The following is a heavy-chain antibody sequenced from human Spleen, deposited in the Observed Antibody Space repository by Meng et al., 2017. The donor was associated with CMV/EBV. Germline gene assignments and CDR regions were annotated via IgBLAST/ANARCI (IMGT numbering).Heavy chain of an antibody. CDR2: INSDGITT. J-gene: IGHJ4*02. Sequence: GESLKISCSASGFTFSSYWMHWVRQSPGKGLLWVSRINSDGITTSYADSVKGRLTISRDNAKNTLYLQMSSLRAEDTAVYYCARGGDTGSYFDYWAQGTLVTVSS. CDR3: ARGGDTGSYFDY. V-gene: IGHV3-74*01. D-gene: IGHD1-26*01. CDR1: GFTFSSYW.